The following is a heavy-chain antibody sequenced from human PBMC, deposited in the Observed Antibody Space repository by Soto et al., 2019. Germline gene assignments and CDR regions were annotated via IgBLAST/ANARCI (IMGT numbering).Heavy chain of an antibody. V-gene: IGHV3-23*01. J-gene: IGHJ1*01. D-gene: IGHD5-18*01. Sequence: PGGSLRLSCAASGFTFSSYAMSWVRQAPGKGLEWASAISGSGGSTYYADSVKGRFTISRDNSKNTLYLQMNSLRAEDTAVYYSAKDSGGYSYGYGFIRYFDFQHWGQGTLVTVSS. CDR3: AKDSGGYSYGYGFIRYFDFQH. CDR2: ISGSGGST. CDR1: GFTFSSYA.